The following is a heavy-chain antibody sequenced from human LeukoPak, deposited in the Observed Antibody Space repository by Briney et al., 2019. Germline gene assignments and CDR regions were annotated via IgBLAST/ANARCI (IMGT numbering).Heavy chain of an antibody. CDR3: ASGSTRIFDY. D-gene: IGHD2-15*01. CDR2: TYGDGT. J-gene: IGHJ4*02. CDR1: GFTVSGNY. V-gene: IGHV3-53*01. Sequence: PGGSLRLSCAAPGFTVSGNYMSWVRQAPGKGLEWVSMTYGDGTNYADSVKGRFTISRDTSKNTLYLQMNTLRVEDTAVYYCASGSTRIFDYWGQGTLVTVSS.